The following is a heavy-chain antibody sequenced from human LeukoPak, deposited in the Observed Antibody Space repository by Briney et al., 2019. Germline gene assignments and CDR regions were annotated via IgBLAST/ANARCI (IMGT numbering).Heavy chain of an antibody. Sequence: PGGSLRLSCAASGFTFSSYGMHWVRQAPGKGLEWVAVISYDGSNKYYADSVKGRFTISRDNSKNTLYLQMNSLRAEDTAVYYCAKNRYYGSGNYAFDIWGQGTMVTVSS. CDR1: GFTFSSYG. CDR3: AKNRYYGSGNYAFDI. J-gene: IGHJ3*02. V-gene: IGHV3-30*18. CDR2: ISYDGSNK. D-gene: IGHD3-10*01.